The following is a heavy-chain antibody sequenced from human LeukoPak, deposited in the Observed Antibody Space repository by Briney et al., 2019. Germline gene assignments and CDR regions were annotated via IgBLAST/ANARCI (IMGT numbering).Heavy chain of an antibody. CDR1: GFTFTSYW. V-gene: IGHV3-7*01. Sequence: GGSLRLSCAASGFTFTSYWMSWVRQAPGKGLEWVANIKQDGSEKYYVDSVKGRFTISRDNAKNSLYLQMNSLRAEDTAVYYCARVSKTYSYGYLNDYWGQGTLVTVSS. D-gene: IGHD5-18*01. J-gene: IGHJ4*02. CDR3: ARVSKTYSYGYLNDY. CDR2: IKQDGSEK.